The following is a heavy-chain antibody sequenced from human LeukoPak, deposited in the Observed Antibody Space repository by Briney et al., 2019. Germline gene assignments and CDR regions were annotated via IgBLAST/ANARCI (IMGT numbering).Heavy chain of an antibody. V-gene: IGHV3-30-3*01. CDR2: ISYDGSNK. CDR1: GFTFSSYA. J-gene: IGHJ4*02. CDR3: ARGPSSYGYSNPDY. D-gene: IGHD5-18*01. Sequence: AGGSLRLSCVASGFTFSSYAVHWVRQAPGKGLEWVAVISYDGSNKYYADSVKGRFTISRDNAKNSLYLQMNSLRAEDTAVYYCARGPSSYGYSNPDYWGQGTLVTVPS.